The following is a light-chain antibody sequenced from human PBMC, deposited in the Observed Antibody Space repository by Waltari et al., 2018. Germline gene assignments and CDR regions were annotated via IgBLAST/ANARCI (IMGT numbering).Light chain of an antibody. J-gene: IGLJ1*01. CDR3: QVWDGFTEQYA. Sequence: SYVLTQQPSVSVAPGQTATITCEGAAIGSKKGPWYQKKPGQAPVLVVYDDSDRPSGIPERFSGFNPGNPATLTISRVEAGDEADYYCQVWDGFTEQYAFGTGTKVTVL. V-gene: IGLV3-21*02. CDR1: AIGSKK. CDR2: DDS.